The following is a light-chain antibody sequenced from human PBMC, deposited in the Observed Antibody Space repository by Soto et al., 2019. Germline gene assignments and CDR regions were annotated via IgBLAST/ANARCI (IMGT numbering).Light chain of an antibody. CDR3: QQHYNWPRT. V-gene: IGKV3D-15*01. J-gene: IGKJ1*01. CDR1: QSVSDN. Sequence: EIVMTQSPVTLSVSPGERATLSCRASQSVSDNLAWYQQKPGQAPRLLFYGASTRATDIPVRFSGSGSGTEFTLTISSLQPEDFAVYYCQQHYNWPRTFGQGTKVDIK. CDR2: GAS.